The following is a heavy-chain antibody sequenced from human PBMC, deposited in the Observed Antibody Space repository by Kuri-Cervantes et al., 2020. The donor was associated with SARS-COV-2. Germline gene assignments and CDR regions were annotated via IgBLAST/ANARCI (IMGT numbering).Heavy chain of an antibody. CDR2: ISGSGGST. V-gene: IGHV3-23*01. D-gene: IGHD3-3*01. Sequence: GSLRLSCAASGFTFSSYAMSWVRQAPGKGLEWVSAISGSGGSTYYADPVKGRFTISRDNSKNTLYLQMNSLRAEDTAVYYCAKVLRFLEWSYRNWGQGPLVTVSS. J-gene: IGHJ4*02. CDR1: GFTFSSYA. CDR3: AKVLRFLEWSYRN.